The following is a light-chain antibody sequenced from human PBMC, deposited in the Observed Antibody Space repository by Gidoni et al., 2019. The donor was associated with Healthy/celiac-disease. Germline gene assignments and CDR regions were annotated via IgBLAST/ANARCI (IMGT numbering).Light chain of an antibody. V-gene: IGLV3-9*01. Sequence: SYELTQPLSVSVALGPTARITCGGNNIGSKNVHWYQQKPGQAPVLVSYRDSNRPSGIPERFSGSNSGNTATLTISRAQAGDEADYYCQVWDSSTGVFGTGTKVTVL. CDR3: QVWDSSTGV. CDR1: NIGSKN. J-gene: IGLJ1*01. CDR2: RDS.